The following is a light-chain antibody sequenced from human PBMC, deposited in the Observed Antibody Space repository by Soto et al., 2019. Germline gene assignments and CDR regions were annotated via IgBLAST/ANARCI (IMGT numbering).Light chain of an antibody. CDR1: SSDVGGYNY. J-gene: IGLJ1*01. CDR3: CSYAGSYTPRV. V-gene: IGLV2-11*01. CDR2: DVS. Sequence: QSVLTQPRSVSGSPGQSVTISCTGTSSDVGGYNYVSWYQQHPGKAPKLMIYDVSKRPSGVPDRFSGSKPGNTASLTISGLQAEDEADYYCCSYAGSYTPRVFGTGTKVTVL.